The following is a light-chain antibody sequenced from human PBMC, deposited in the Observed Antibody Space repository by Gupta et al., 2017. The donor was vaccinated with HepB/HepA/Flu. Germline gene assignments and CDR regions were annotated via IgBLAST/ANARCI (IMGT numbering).Light chain of an antibody. CDR1: QSVGSN. V-gene: IGKV3-15*01. CDR2: GVS. J-gene: IGKJ3*01. CDR3: HQYNDWPPDGVA. Sequence: EQVMTQSPDTLSVSPGERATLSCRASQSVGSNLAWYQQKPGQAPRLLVYGVSTRATGIPARFSGRGSGTEFTLTISSLQSEDFAVYYWHQYNDWPPDGVACGPGTTVEIK.